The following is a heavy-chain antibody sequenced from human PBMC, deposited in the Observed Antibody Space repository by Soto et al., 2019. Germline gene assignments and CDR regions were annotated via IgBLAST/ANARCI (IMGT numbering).Heavy chain of an antibody. V-gene: IGHV4-30-2*01. Sequence: SETLSLTCPVSGGSISGSYWSLIRLPPGKGLEWIGYIYHSGSTYYNPSVKIRVTISVDRSKNQFSLKLSSVTAADTAVYYCAREHYDSSGYYPNWFDPWAQGTLVTVSS. CDR3: AREHYDSSGYYPNWFDP. J-gene: IGHJ5*02. CDR1: GGSISGSY. D-gene: IGHD3-22*01. CDR2: IYHSGST.